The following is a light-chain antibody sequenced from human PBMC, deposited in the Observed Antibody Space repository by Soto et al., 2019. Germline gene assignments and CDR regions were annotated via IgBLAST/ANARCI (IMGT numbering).Light chain of an antibody. CDR3: QHYDVWPLT. V-gene: IGKV3-15*01. CDR2: GAS. Sequence: EIVMTQSPATLSVSPGERVTLSCRASQDIRSSLAWYQQKPGQAPRLLIYGASIRATGVPATFSGSGSGTEFTLTISSLQSEDFGVYYCQHYDVWPLTFGQGTKVDIK. J-gene: IGKJ1*01. CDR1: QDIRSS.